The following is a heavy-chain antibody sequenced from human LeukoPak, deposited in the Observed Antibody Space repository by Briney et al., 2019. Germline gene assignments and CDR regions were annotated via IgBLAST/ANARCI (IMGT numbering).Heavy chain of an antibody. CDR1: GFTFSSYA. V-gene: IGHV3-23*01. Sequence: GGSLRLSCAASGFTFSSYAMSWVRQAPGKGLEWVSAISGSGGSTYYADSVKGRFTISRDNSKNTLYLQMNSLRAEDTAVYYCAKCLYYYDSSGYLPDYWGQGTLVTVSS. CDR3: AKCLYYYDSSGYLPDY. D-gene: IGHD3-22*01. CDR2: ISGSGGST. J-gene: IGHJ4*02.